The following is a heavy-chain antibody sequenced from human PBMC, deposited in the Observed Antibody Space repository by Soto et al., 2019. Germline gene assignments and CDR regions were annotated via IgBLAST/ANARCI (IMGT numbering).Heavy chain of an antibody. D-gene: IGHD1-26*01. CDR1: GYTFTGYY. V-gene: IGHV1-2*02. J-gene: IGHJ6*02. Sequence: ASVKVSCKASGYTFTGYYMHWVRQAPGQGLEWMGWINPNSGGTNYAQKFQGRVTMTRDTSISTAYMELSRLRSDDTAVYYCAREAGATGRVYYYYGMDVWRQGTTATVSS. CDR2: INPNSGGT. CDR3: AREAGATGRVYYYYGMDV.